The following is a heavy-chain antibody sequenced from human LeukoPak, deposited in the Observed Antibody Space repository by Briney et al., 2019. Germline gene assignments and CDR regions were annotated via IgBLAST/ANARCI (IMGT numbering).Heavy chain of an antibody. CDR1: GFTFGTYA. Sequence: PGGSLGLSFSASGFTFGTYARNCVRRAPGKGLEYVSAISSNGGSTYYADSVKGRLTISRDNSKNTLYLQMSSLRAEDTAVYYCVKSPFSSYGMDVWGQGTTVTVSS. CDR2: ISSNGGST. J-gene: IGHJ6*02. CDR3: VKSPFSSYGMDV. V-gene: IGHV3-64D*09.